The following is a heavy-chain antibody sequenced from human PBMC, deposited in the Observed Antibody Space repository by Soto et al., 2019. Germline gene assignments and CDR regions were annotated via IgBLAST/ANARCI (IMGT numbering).Heavy chain of an antibody. D-gene: IGHD2-21*02. CDR2: INAGNGNT. J-gene: IGHJ6*02. V-gene: IGHV1-3*01. CDR3: ASRYCGGDCYSAYYYYGMDV. CDR1: GYTFTSYA. Sequence: GASVKVSCKASGYTFTSYAMHWVRQDPGQRLEWMGWINAGNGNTKYSQKFQGRVTITADKSTSTAYMELSSLRSEDTAVYYCASRYCGGDCYSAYYYYGMDVWGQGTTVTVSS.